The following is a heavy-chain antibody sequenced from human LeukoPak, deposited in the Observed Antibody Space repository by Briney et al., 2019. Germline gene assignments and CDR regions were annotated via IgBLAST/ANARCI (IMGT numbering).Heavy chain of an antibody. CDR3: ASQIAAAGYNWFDP. CDR2: INHSGST. Sequence: SETLSLTCAVYGGSFSGYYWSWIRQPPGKGLEWIGEINHSGSTNYNPSLKSRVTISVDTSKNQSSLKLSSVTAADTAVYYCASQIAAAGYNWFDPWGQGTLVTVSS. V-gene: IGHV4-34*01. D-gene: IGHD6-13*01. CDR1: GGSFSGYY. J-gene: IGHJ5*02.